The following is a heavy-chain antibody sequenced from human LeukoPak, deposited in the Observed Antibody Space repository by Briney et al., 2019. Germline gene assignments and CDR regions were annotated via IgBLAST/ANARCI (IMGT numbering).Heavy chain of an antibody. CDR1: ELTFTKYS. J-gene: IGHJ4*02. CDR3: ATGLGYYYDY. D-gene: IGHD3-16*01. V-gene: IGHV3-74*01. CDR2: ITDDGSRT. Sequence: GGSLRLSYAASELTFTKYSMHWVRQAPGKGLVWVSRITDDGSRTTYADSVRGRFTISRDNAKNTVYLQMNSLRPEDAAVYYCATGLGYYYDYWGQGTLVTVSS.